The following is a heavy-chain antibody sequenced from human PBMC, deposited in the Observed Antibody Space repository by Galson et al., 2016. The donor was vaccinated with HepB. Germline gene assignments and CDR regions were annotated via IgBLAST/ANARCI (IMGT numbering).Heavy chain of an antibody. CDR1: GDSVSSKTSA. D-gene: IGHD1-14*01. Sequence: CAISGDSVSSKTSAWNWIRQSPSRGLEWLGRTYYRSKWYFDYAESLKGRITINPDTSKNQFSLHLNSVTPGDTAIYFFARVYGINNNNGREVWGQGTTVTVSS. CDR2: TYYRSKWYF. CDR3: ARVYGINNNNGREV. J-gene: IGHJ6*02. V-gene: IGHV6-1*01.